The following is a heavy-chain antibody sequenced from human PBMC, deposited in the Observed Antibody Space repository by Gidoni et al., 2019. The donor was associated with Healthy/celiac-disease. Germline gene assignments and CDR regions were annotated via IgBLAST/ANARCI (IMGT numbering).Heavy chain of an antibody. Sequence: EVQLLESGGGLVQPGGSLRLSCAASGFTFSSYAMSWVRQAPGKGLEWVSAISGSGGSTYYADSVKGRFTISRDNSKNTLYLQMNSLRAEDTAVYYCAKMTTVTHNLYYYYYYGMDVWGQGTTVTVSS. V-gene: IGHV3-23*01. CDR3: AKMTTVTHNLYYYYYYGMDV. J-gene: IGHJ6*02. CDR2: ISGSGGST. CDR1: GFTFSSYA. D-gene: IGHD4-4*01.